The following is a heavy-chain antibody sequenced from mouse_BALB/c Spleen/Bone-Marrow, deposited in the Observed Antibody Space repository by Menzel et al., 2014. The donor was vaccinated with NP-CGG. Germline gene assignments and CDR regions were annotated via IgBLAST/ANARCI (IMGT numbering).Heavy chain of an antibody. J-gene: IGHJ2*01. CDR3: AYGSSYDYFDY. CDR1: GFNIKDTY. V-gene: IGHV14-3*02. D-gene: IGHD1-1*01. Sequence: EVQLQQSGAELVKPGASVKLSCTASGFNIKDTYMHWVKQRPEQSLEWIGRIDPANGNTKYDPKFQGKATITADTSSSTAYLQLSSLTSEDTAVYYCAYGSSYDYFDYWGQGTTLTVSS. CDR2: IDPANGNT.